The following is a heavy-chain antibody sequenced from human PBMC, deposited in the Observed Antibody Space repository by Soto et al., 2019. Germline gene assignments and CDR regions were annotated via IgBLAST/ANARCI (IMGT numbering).Heavy chain of an antibody. CDR2: VYYSGAT. CDR3: ARDKDLQPTVWGF. V-gene: IGHV4-31*03. Sequence: SETLSLTCTVSGDSMATGGHYYNWIRQVPGKGLEWIGYVYYSGATHYTPPLRARATISRDTFKNQFSLRLISVTAADTALYYCARDKDLQPTVWGFWGQGIQVTVSS. D-gene: IGHD3-16*01. J-gene: IGHJ4*02. CDR1: GDSMATGGHY.